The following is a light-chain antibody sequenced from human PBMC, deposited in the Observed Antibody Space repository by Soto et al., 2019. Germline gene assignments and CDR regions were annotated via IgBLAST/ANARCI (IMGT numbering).Light chain of an antibody. Sequence: QSVLTQPASVSGSPGQSITVSCTGTISDVGAYNYVSWYQHHPGKAPKLIIYEVSNRPSGISNRFSGSKSGNTASLTISGLQVGEGANYSCSPLLGSTTFFGGGTNLPFL. CDR1: ISDVGAYNY. CDR3: SPLLGSTTF. CDR2: EVS. J-gene: IGLJ2*01. V-gene: IGLV2-14*01.